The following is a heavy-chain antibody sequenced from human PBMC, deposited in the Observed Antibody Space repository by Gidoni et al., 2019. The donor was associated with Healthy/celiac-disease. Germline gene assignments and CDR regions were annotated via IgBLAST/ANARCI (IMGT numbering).Heavy chain of an antibody. D-gene: IGHD2-21*02. Sequence: QVQLVESGGGVVQPGRSLRLSSAASGFTFISSAMPWVRQAPVKGLEWVAVISYDGSNKYYADSVKGRFTISRDNSKNTLYLQMNSLRAEDTAVYYCAKQQCGGDCYSGYYFDYWGQGTLVTVSS. CDR1: GFTFISSA. CDR2: ISYDGSNK. J-gene: IGHJ4*02. CDR3: AKQQCGGDCYSGYYFDY. V-gene: IGHV3-30*18.